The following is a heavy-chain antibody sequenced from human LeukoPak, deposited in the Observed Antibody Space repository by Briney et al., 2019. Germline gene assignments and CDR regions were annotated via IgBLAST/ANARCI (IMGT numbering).Heavy chain of an antibody. J-gene: IGHJ4*02. V-gene: IGHV3-9*01. D-gene: IGHD3-16*01. CDR2: ISWNSGSI. CDR3: AKLRVTYFDY. Sequence: GGSLRLSCAASGFTFDDYAMHWVRQAPGKGLEWVSGISWNSGSIGYADSVKGRFTISRDNSKNTLYLQMNSLRAEDTAVYYCAKLRVTYFDYWGQGTLVTVSS. CDR1: GFTFDDYA.